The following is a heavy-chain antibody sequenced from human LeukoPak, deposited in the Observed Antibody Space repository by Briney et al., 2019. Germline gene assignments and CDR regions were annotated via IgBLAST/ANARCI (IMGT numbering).Heavy chain of an antibody. V-gene: IGHV5-51*01. CDR3: ARRASDCSGGSCYARGVDV. CDR1: GYSFTDYW. D-gene: IGHD2-15*01. CDR2: IYPADSDT. J-gene: IGHJ6*04. Sequence: GESLKISCKGSGYSFTDYWIGWVRQMPGKGLEYMGIIYPADSDTRYSPSFQGQVTISADKSISTAYLQWSSLKASDTAMYYCARRASDCSGGSCYARGVDVWGKGTTVTVSS.